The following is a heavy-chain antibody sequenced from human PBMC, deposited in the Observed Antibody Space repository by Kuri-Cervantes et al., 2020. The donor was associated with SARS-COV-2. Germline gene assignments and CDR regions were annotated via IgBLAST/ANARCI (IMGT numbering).Heavy chain of an antibody. Sequence: GGSLRLSCAASGFTFDDYTMHWVRQAPGKGLEWVSLISWDGGSTYYADSVKGRFTISRDNAKNSLYLQMNSLRDEDTAVYYCARDLGKLGYCSSTSCHTWGQGTLVTVSS. V-gene: IGHV3-43*01. J-gene: IGHJ5*02. CDR3: ARDLGKLGYCSSTSCHT. CDR2: ISWDGGST. D-gene: IGHD2-2*02. CDR1: GFTFDDYT.